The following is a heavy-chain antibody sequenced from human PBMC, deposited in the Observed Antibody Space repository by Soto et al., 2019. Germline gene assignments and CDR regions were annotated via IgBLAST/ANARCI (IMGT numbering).Heavy chain of an antibody. Sequence: PETLSLTCTVSGCSISSYYWSWIRQPPGKGLEWIGYIYYSGSTNYNPSLKSRVTISVDTSKNQFSLKLSSVTAADTAVYYCARRYGYSFDYWGQGTLVTVSS. CDR3: ARRYGYSFDY. CDR2: IYYSGST. J-gene: IGHJ4*02. D-gene: IGHD1-1*01. CDR1: GCSISSYY. V-gene: IGHV4-59*08.